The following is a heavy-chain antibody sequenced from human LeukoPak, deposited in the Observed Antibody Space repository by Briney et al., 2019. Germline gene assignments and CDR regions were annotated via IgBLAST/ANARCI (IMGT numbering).Heavy chain of an antibody. D-gene: IGHD4-23*01. CDR1: GYSISSGHY. V-gene: IGHV4-38-2*02. CDR2: IYHSGST. J-gene: IGHJ5*02. Sequence: SETLSLTCTVSGYSISSGHYWGWIRQPPGKGLEWIGSIYHSGSTYYNPSLKSRVTISVDTSKNQFSLKLSSVTAADTAVYYCARVTIGWFDPWGQGTLVTVSS. CDR3: ARVTIGWFDP.